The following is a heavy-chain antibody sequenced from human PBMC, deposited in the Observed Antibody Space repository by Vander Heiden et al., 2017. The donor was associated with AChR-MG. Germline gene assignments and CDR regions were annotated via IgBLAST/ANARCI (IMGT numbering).Heavy chain of an antibody. Sequence: QAQPAQSGAEVKKPGPSVQGSCKASGGTFRSHAISWVRQAPGQGLEWMGRIIPILGIANYAQKFQGRVTITADKSTSTAYMELSSLRSEDTAVYYCARALLGYCSSTSCTKRDYYGMDVWGQGYTVTVSS. V-gene: IGHV1-69*04. D-gene: IGHD2-2*01. CDR3: ARALLGYCSSTSCTKRDYYGMDV. J-gene: IGHJ6*02. CDR2: IIPILGIA. CDR1: GGTFRSHA.